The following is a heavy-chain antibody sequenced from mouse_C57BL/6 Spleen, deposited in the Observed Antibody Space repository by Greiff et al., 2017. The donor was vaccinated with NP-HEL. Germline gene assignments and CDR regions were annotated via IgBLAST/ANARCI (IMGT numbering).Heavy chain of an antibody. D-gene: IGHD4-1*01. V-gene: IGHV5-4*01. J-gene: IGHJ2*01. CDR3: ARDARTGPGYFDY. CDR1: GFTFSSYA. Sequence: EVKVVESGGGLVKPGGSLKLSCAASGFTFSSYAMSWVRQTPEKRLEWVATISDGGSYTYYPDNVKGRFTISRDNAKNNLYLQMSHLKSEDTAMYYCARDARTGPGYFDYWGQGTTLTVSS. CDR2: ISDGGSYT.